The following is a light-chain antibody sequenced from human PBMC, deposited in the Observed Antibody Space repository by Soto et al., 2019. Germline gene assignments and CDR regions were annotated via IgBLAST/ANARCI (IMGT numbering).Light chain of an antibody. J-gene: IGLJ2*01. CDR3: SSYTSSSTVE. Sequence: QSALTQPASVSGSPGQSITISCTGTSSDIGAYNYVSWYQHHPGKAPKLMIFDVRNRPSGVSDRFSGSKSGNTASLTISGLQAEDEADYFCSSYTSSSTVEFGGGTKLTVL. V-gene: IGLV2-14*03. CDR2: DVR. CDR1: SSDIGAYNY.